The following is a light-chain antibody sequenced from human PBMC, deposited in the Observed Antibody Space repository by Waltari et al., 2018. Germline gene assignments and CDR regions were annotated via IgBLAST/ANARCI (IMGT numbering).Light chain of an antibody. Sequence: DIQMTQSPSSLSASVGARVNITCRASQSISPYLNWYQQRLGTAPKLLIYAVSTLHSGVPSRFSGSGSGTDFTLTISSLQPEDFATYYCQQSYKTPLTFGQGTRLEI. CDR3: QQSYKTPLT. CDR1: QSISPY. V-gene: IGKV1-39*01. J-gene: IGKJ1*01. CDR2: AVS.